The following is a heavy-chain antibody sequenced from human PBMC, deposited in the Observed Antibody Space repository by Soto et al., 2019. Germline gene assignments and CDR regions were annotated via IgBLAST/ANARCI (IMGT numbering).Heavy chain of an antibody. CDR1: GFTFSSYG. V-gene: IGHV3-21*01. CDR2: ISSSSSYI. Sequence: PGGSLRLSCAASGFTFSSYGMNWVRQAPGKGLEWVSSISSSSSYIYYADSVKGRFTISRDNAKNSLYLQLNSMRAEDTAVYYCSRYRDVQHIVVVTAILGYWGQGTLVTVSS. CDR3: SRYRDVQHIVVVTAILGY. J-gene: IGHJ4*02. D-gene: IGHD2-21*02.